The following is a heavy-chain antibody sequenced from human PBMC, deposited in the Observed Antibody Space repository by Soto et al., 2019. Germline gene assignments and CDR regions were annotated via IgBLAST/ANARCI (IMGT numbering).Heavy chain of an antibody. V-gene: IGHV4-31*03. D-gene: IGHD2-8*01. Sequence: PSETLSLTCTVSGGSISSGGYYWSWIRQHPGKGLEWIGYIYYSGSTYYNPSLKSRVTISVDTSKNQFSLKLSSVTAADTAVYYCARDFVPRMYGMDVWGQGTTVTVSS. CDR1: GGSISSGGYY. J-gene: IGHJ6*02. CDR2: IYYSGST. CDR3: ARDFVPRMYGMDV.